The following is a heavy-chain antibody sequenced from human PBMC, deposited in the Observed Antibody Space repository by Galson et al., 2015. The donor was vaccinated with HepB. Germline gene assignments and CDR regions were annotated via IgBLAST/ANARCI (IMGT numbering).Heavy chain of an antibody. J-gene: IGHJ6*02. D-gene: IGHD6-13*01. V-gene: IGHV6-1*01. CDR2: TYYRAKWYN. Sequence: CAISGDSVSNNNAAWYWIRQSPLRGLEWLGTTYYRAKWYNDYAESLRSRITINPDTSKNQFSLQLNSVTPEDTAVYYCARVSGTIYYYGMDVWGQGTTVSVSS. CDR3: ARVSGTIYYYGMDV. CDR1: GDSVSNNNAA.